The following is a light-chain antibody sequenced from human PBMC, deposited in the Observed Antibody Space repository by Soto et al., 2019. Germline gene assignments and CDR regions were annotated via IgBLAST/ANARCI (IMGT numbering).Light chain of an antibody. J-gene: IGLJ2*01. CDR3: SSYTSSSTVV. CDR2: DVS. Sequence: QSALTQPASVSGSPGQSITISCIGTSSDVGGYNYVSWYQQHPGKVPKVIIYDVSNRPSEISNRFSGSKSANTASLTISGLQAEDEADYYCSSYTSSSTVVFGGGTKVTVL. V-gene: IGLV2-14*03. CDR1: SSDVGGYNY.